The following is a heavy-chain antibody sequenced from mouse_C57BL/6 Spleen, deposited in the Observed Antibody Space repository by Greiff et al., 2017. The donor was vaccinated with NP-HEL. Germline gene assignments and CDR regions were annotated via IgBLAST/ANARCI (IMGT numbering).Heavy chain of an antibody. CDR2: ISGGGDYI. CDR3: TRGSWFAY. CDR1: GFTFSSYA. V-gene: IGHV5-9-1*02. Sequence: EVKLVESGEGLVKPGGSLKFSCAASGFTFSSYAMSWVRQTPEKRLEWVAFISGGGDYIYYADTVKGRFTISRDNARNTLYLQMSSLKSEDTAMYYCTRGSWFAYWGQGTLVTVSA. J-gene: IGHJ3*01.